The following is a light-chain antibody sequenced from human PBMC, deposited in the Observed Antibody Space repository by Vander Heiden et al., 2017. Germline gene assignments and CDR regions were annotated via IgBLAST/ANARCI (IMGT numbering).Light chain of an antibody. Sequence: FQMLQSPSSVSAALGDRVTITCRASQGISSWLVWYQQKPGKAPNLLIYAASRLPTGVPSRFSGSGSGTDFTLTINSLQPDDFATYYCQQGNSLPLTFGGGTKVEIK. V-gene: IGKV1-12*01. CDR2: AAS. CDR1: QGISSW. CDR3: QQGNSLPLT. J-gene: IGKJ4*01.